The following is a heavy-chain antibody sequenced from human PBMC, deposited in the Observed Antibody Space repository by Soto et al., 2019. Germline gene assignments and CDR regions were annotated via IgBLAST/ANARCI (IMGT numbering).Heavy chain of an antibody. J-gene: IGHJ4*02. CDR3: ARDRGGYSYGNFDY. D-gene: IGHD5-18*01. CDR1: GGTFSSYA. V-gene: IGHV1-69*13. CDR2: IIPIFGTA. Sequence: ASVKVSCKVSGGTFSSYAISWVRQAPGQGLEWMGGIIPIFGTANYAQKFQGRVTITADESTSTAYMELSSLRSEDTAVYYCARDRGGYSYGNFDYWGQGTLVTVSS.